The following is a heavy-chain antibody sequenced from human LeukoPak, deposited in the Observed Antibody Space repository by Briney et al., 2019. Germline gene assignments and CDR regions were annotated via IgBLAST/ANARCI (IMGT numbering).Heavy chain of an antibody. Sequence: GGSLRLSCVASGFTFSNYWMHWVRQAPGKGLVWVSLINNDGSSTNYADSVKGRFTISRDNAKNTLYLQMNSLRAEDTAVYYCAREFQHTSGFDYWGQGALVTVSS. D-gene: IGHD2-15*01. CDR3: AREFQHTSGFDY. CDR1: GFTFSNYW. V-gene: IGHV3-74*01. CDR2: INNDGSST. J-gene: IGHJ4*02.